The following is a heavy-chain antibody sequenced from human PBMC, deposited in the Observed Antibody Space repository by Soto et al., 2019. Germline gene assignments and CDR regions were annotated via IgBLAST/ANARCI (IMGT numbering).Heavy chain of an antibody. V-gene: IGHV3-21*01. J-gene: IGHJ6*02. Sequence: GGSLRLSCAASGFTFSSYSMNWVRQAPGKGLEWVSSISSSSSYIYYADSVKGRFTISRDNAKNSLYLQMNSLRAEDTAVYYCARAIAAAGTYYGMDVWGQGTTVTVSS. CDR1: GFTFSSYS. CDR2: ISSSSSYI. CDR3: ARAIAAAGTYYGMDV. D-gene: IGHD6-13*01.